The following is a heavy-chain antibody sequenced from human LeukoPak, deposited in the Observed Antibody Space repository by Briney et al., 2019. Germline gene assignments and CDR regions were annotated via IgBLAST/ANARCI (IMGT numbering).Heavy chain of an antibody. V-gene: IGHV3-30*18. D-gene: IGHD3-22*01. Sequence: PGGSLRLSCAASGFTFSKHGMHWVRQAPGKGLEWVAVISDDGSDKSYGDFVKGRFTISRDNSKNTLYLQMNSLRAEDTAVYYCAKDGDSDYDSGISFYFDYWGQGTLVTVSS. J-gene: IGHJ4*02. CDR2: ISDDGSDK. CDR1: GFTFSKHG. CDR3: AKDGDSDYDSGISFYFDY.